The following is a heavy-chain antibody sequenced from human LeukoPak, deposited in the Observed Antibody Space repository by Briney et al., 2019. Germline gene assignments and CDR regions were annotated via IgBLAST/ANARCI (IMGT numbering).Heavy chain of an antibody. J-gene: IGHJ4*02. D-gene: IGHD3-9*01. V-gene: IGHV3-7*01. Sequence: GGSLRLSCAASGFTFSSYWMSWVRQAPGKGLEWVANIKQDGSEKYYVDSVKGRFTISRDNAKNSLYLQMNSLRAEDTAVYYCARDGRYFDWSFDHWGQGTLVTVSS. CDR2: IKQDGSEK. CDR3: ARDGRYFDWSFDH. CDR1: GFTFSSYW.